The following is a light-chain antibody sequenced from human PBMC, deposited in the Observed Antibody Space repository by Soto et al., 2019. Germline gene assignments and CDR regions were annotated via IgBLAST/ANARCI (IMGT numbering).Light chain of an antibody. J-gene: IGKJ1*01. CDR1: QSVSSW. CDR2: KAS. CDR3: QQYQSYSRT. Sequence: IQMTQSPSTLSPSVGDRVSITCRASQSVSSWLAWYQQKAGKAPKVLIYKASSLQIGVPSRFSGSGSGTEFSLTISSLQPDDFATYYCQQYQSYSRTFGQGTKVDIK. V-gene: IGKV1-5*03.